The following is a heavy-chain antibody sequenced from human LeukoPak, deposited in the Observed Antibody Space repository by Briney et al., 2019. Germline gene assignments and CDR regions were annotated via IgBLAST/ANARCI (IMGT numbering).Heavy chain of an antibody. CDR2: IYTGGTT. CDR3: AKMPAYYYDSSGYAFHFDH. V-gene: IGHV3-53*01. J-gene: IGHJ4*02. CDR1: GFTVTSNH. D-gene: IGHD3-22*01. Sequence: PGGSLRLSCAASGFTVTSNHMNWVRQAPGKGLEWVSIIYTGGTTHYADSVRGRFTISRDNSKSTLYLQMNSLRAEDTAIYYCAKMPAYYYDSSGYAFHFDHWGQGTLVTVSS.